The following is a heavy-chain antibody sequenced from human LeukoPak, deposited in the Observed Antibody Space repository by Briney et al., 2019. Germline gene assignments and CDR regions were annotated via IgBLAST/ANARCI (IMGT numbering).Heavy chain of an antibody. CDR1: GFTFSDHY. CDR2: TRNKANSYTT. J-gene: IGHJ4*02. V-gene: IGHV3-72*01. D-gene: IGHD1-26*01. CDR3: ARGGVGASFGY. Sequence: GGSLRLSCAASGFTFSDHYMDWVRQAPGKGLEWVGRTRNKANSYTTEYAASVKGRFTISRDDSKNSLYLQMNSLKTEDTAAYYCARGGVGASFGYWGQGTLVTVSS.